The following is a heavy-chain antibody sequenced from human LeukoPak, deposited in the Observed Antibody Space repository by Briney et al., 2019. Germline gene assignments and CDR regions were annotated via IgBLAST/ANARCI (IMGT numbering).Heavy chain of an antibody. J-gene: IGHJ6*04. V-gene: IGHV1-3*01. CDR1: GYTFTSYA. CDR2: INAGNGNT. D-gene: IGHD3-10*01. Sequence: ASVKVSCKASGYTFTSYAMHWVRQAPGQRLEWMGWINAGNGNTKYSQRFQGRVTITRDTSASTAYMELSSLRSEDTAVYYCARGGYYGSGSYYNVGYYGMDVWAKGPRSPSPQ. CDR3: ARGGYYGSGSYYNVGYYGMDV.